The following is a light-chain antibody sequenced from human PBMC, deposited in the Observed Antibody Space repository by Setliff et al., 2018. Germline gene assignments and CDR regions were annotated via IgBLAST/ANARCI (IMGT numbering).Light chain of an antibody. CDR2: EVS. CDR3: SSFRSIATPEV. Sequence: QSVLTQPAPVSGSPGQSITISCTGTSSDVGSHNYVSWCQHHPGKAPKLVIYEVSNRPSGVSNRFSGSKSVNTASLTISALQAEDEADYYCSSFRSIATPEVFGTGTKVTVL. V-gene: IGLV2-14*01. J-gene: IGLJ1*01. CDR1: SSDVGSHNY.